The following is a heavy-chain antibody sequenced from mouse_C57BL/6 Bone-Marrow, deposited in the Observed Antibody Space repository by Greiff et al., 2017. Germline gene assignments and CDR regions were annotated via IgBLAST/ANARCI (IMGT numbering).Heavy chain of an antibody. D-gene: IGHD2-14*01. J-gene: IGHJ2*01. CDR2: IYPGDGDT. Sequence: QVQLKESGAELVKPGASVKISCKASGYAFSSYWMNWVKQRPGKGLEWIGQIYPGDGDTNYNGQFKGKATLTADKSSSTAYMQLSSLTSEDSAVYFCARQVNGYPYYFDYWGQGTTLTVSS. CDR1: GYAFSSYW. CDR3: ARQVNGYPYYFDY. V-gene: IGHV1-80*01.